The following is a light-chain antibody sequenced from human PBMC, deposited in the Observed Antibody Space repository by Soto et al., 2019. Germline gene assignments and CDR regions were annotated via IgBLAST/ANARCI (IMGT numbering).Light chain of an antibody. J-gene: IGKJ2*01. CDR3: QYYNSWPYN. V-gene: IGKV3D-15*01. CDR1: QSVSSN. CDR2: GAS. Sequence: EIVMTQSPATLSVSPGERATLSCRASQSVSSNLAWFQQKPGQAPRLLIYGASTRATGIPAKFSGSGSGTEFTLTISSLQSEDFAVYYCQYYNSWPYNFGQGTKLEIK.